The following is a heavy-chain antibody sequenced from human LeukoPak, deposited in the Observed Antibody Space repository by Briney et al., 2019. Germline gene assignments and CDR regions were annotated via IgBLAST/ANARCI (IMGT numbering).Heavy chain of an antibody. CDR2: ISSSGSTI. CDR1: GFTFSNYE. Sequence: GGSLRLSCAASGFTFSNYEMNWVRQAPGKGLEWVSYISSSGSTIYYADSVKGRFTISRDNAKNSLYLQMNGLRAEDTAVYYCARDDSYGLDYWGQGTQVTVSS. CDR3: ARDDSYGLDY. J-gene: IGHJ4*02. D-gene: IGHD5-18*01. V-gene: IGHV3-48*03.